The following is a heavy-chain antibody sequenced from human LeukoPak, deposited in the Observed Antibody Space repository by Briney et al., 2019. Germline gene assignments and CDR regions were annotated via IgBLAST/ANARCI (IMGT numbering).Heavy chain of an antibody. J-gene: IGHJ4*02. CDR1: GFTFSSYA. D-gene: IGHD2-15*01. V-gene: IGHV3-23*01. CDR2: IIGSGGST. CDR3: AKSPICSGGSCYAPPPVDY. Sequence: PGGSLRLSCAASGFTFSSYAMSWVRQAPGKGLKWVSAIIGSGGSTYYADSVKGRFTISRDNSKNTLYLQMNSLRAEDTAVYYCAKSPICSGGSCYAPPPVDYWGQGTLVTVSS.